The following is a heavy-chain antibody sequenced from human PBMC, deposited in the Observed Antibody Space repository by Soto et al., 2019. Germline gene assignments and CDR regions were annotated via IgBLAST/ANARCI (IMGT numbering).Heavy chain of an antibody. Sequence: SETKSLTCTVSGGNISSGAYYWSWIRKHPGKGLEWIGYIYSTESTNYNPSLKSRVTISVDTSKNQFSLKLSSVTAADTAVYYCARGQGNDSSFHNLNWFDPWGQGTLVTVSS. CDR2: IYSTEST. CDR3: ARGQGNDSSFHNLNWFDP. D-gene: IGHD1-1*01. J-gene: IGHJ5*02. CDR1: GGNISSGAYY. V-gene: IGHV4-31*03.